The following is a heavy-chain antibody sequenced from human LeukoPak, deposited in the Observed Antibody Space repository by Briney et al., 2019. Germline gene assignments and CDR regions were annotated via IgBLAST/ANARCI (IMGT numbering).Heavy chain of an antibody. CDR2: IYYSGST. Sequence: PSETLSLTCTVSGGSISSYYWSWIRQPPGKGLEWIGYIYYSGSTNYNPSLKSRVTISVDTSKNQFSLKLSSVTAADTAVYYCAREEVGSTSPFDYWGQGTLVTVSS. CDR1: GGSISSYY. CDR3: AREEVGSTSPFDY. D-gene: IGHD2-2*01. V-gene: IGHV4-59*01. J-gene: IGHJ4*02.